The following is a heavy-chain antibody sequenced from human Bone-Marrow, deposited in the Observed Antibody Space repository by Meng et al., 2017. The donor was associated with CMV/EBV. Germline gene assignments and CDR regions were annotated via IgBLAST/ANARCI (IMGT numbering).Heavy chain of an antibody. Sequence: GESLKISCAASGFTFSSYAMSWVRQAPGKGLEWVSAISGSGGSTYYADSVKGRFTISRDNSKNTLYLQMNSLRAEDTAVYYCARDMSQLPYFYYGLDVWGQGTTVTVSS. J-gene: IGHJ6*02. V-gene: IGHV3-23*01. D-gene: IGHD2-2*01. CDR1: GFTFSSYA. CDR3: ARDMSQLPYFYYGLDV. CDR2: ISGSGGST.